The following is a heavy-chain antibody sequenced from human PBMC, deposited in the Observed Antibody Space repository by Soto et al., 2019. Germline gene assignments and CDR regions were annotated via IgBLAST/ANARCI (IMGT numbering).Heavy chain of an antibody. D-gene: IGHD1-26*01. V-gene: IGHV3-7*04. CDR3: ARGRGQTTTGYGMDV. CDR2: IKQDGSEK. Sequence: EVQLVESGGGLVQPGGSLRLSCAASGFTFSSYWMSWVRQAPGKGLEWVANIKQDGSEKYYVDSVKGRFTISRDNAKNSLYLQMNSLRAEDTAVYYCARGRGQTTTGYGMDVWGQGTTVTVSS. J-gene: IGHJ6*02. CDR1: GFTFSSYW.